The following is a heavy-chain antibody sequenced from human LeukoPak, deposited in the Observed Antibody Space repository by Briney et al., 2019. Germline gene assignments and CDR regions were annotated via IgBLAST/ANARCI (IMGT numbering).Heavy chain of an antibody. V-gene: IGHV4-39*01. J-gene: IGHJ4*02. Sequence: TSSETLSLTCTVSGRSFNSSSYYWARIPQPPGKGLVWIGSIYYNGCTYYLPSLKSRVTISVDSSKNQFSLKLSSVTAADTAVYYCARRGLCGGDCYYVVFWGQGILVTVSS. CDR2: IYYNGCT. D-gene: IGHD2-21*02. CDR1: GRSFNSSSYY. CDR3: ARRGLCGGDCYYVVF.